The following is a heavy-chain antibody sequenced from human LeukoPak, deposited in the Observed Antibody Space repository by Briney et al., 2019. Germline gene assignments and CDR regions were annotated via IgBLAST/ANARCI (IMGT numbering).Heavy chain of an antibody. CDR3: AHTTDLIIAAPGCYFDY. Sequence: SGPTLVNPTQTLTLTCTFSGFSLSTSGVGVGWIRQPPGKALEWHALIYWNDDKRYSPSLKRRLTITKDTSKNQVVLTMTNMDPVDTATYYCAHTTDLIIAAPGCYFDYWGQGTLVTVSS. CDR1: GFSLSTSGVG. V-gene: IGHV2-5*01. D-gene: IGHD6-6*01. CDR2: IYWNDDK. J-gene: IGHJ4*02.